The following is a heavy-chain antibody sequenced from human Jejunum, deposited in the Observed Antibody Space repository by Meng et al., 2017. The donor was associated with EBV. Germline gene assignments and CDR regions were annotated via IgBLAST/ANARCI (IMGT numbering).Heavy chain of an antibody. CDR3: ARDQNGSYFAY. CDR2: IYNSEST. V-gene: IGHV4-61*08. J-gene: IGHJ4*02. Sequence: QVHRPGPAPGLVKPSASLSFPCTVTVGSVSSGGYYWSWIRQPPGKGLEWIGYIYNSESTNYKSSLKSRVTISADTSKTQFSLRLSSVTAADTAVYYCARDQNGSYFAYWGQGTLVTVSS. CDR1: VGSVSSGGYY. D-gene: IGHD1-26*01.